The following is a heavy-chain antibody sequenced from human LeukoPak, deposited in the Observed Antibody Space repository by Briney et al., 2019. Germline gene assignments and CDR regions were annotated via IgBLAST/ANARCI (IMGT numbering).Heavy chain of an antibody. Sequence: SETLSLTCTVSGGSISSSGYYWAWIRQPPGKGLEWIGIIYFSGSTYYNPSLKSRVTISVDTSKNQFSLQLSSVTAADTAVYFCARLHYYDSSGNYYGANWFDSWGLGTLVTVSS. V-gene: IGHV4-39*01. J-gene: IGHJ5*01. CDR2: IYFSGST. CDR1: GGSISSSGYY. CDR3: ARLHYYDSSGNYYGANWFDS. D-gene: IGHD3-22*01.